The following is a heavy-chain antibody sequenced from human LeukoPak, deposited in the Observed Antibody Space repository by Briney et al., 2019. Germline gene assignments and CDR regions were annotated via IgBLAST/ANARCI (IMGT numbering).Heavy chain of an antibody. CDR2: INPNSGGT. Sequence: ASVKVSCKASGYAFTGYYMHWVRQAPGQGLEWMGWINPNSGGTNYAQKFQGRVTMTRDTSISTAYMELSRLRSDDTAAYYCARGGAAAGYVGFDYWGQGTLVTVSS. D-gene: IGHD6-13*01. CDR3: ARGGAAAGYVGFDY. J-gene: IGHJ4*02. CDR1: GYAFTGYY. V-gene: IGHV1-2*02.